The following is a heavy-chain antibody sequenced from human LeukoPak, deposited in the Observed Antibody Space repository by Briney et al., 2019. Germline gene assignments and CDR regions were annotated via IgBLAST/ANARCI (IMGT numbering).Heavy chain of an antibody. CDR2: IRYDGSNT. V-gene: IGHV3-30*02. CDR1: GFTFSSYG. J-gene: IGHJ4*02. D-gene: IGHD2-8*01. Sequence: GGSLRLSCAAPGFTFSSYGMHWVRQAPGKGLEWVAFIRYDGSNTYYADSVKGRFTISRDNSKNTLYLQMNSLRAEDTAVYYCATGKNGVPNQFDYWGQGTLVTVSS. CDR3: ATGKNGVPNQFDY.